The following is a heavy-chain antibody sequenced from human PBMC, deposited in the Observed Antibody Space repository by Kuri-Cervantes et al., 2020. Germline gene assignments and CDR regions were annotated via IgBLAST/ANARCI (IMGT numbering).Heavy chain of an antibody. CDR3: AKDAFAMVQGVIIG. CDR1: GFTFSSYS. V-gene: IGHV3-23*01. Sequence: GGSLRLSCAASGFTFSSYSMNWVRQAPGKGLEWVSAISGSGGSTYYADSVKGRFTISRDNSKNTLYLQMNSLRAEDTAVYYCAKDAFAMVQGVIIGWGQGTPVTVSS. J-gene: IGHJ4*02. CDR2: ISGSGGST. D-gene: IGHD3-10*01.